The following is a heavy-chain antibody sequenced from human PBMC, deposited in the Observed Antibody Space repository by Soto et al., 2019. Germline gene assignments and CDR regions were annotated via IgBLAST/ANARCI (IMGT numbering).Heavy chain of an antibody. D-gene: IGHD5-12*01. CDR2: IYYSGST. J-gene: IGHJ4*02. CDR3: ARAVATRRGWYFDY. CDR1: GSSISSSSYY. V-gene: IGHV4-39*07. Sequence: SETLSLTCTFSGSSISSSSYYWGWIRQPPGKGLEWIGSIYYSGSTNYNPSLKSRVTISVDTSKNQFSLKLSSVTAADTAVYYCARAVATRRGWYFDYWGQGTLVT.